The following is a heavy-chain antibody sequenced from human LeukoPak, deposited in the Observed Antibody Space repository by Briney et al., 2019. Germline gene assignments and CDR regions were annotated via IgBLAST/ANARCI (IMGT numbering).Heavy chain of an antibody. CDR1: GFTFSNAW. J-gene: IGHJ4*02. CDR3: TTDPIYSSGYYNIDY. CDR2: IKSKTDGGTT. V-gene: IGHV3-15*07. Sequence: GGSLRLSCAASGFTFSNAWMNWVRQAPGKGLEWVGRIKSKTDGGTTDYTAPVKGRFTISRDDSKNTLYLQMNSLKTEDTAVYYCTTDPIYSSGYYNIDYWGQGTLVTVSS. D-gene: IGHD3-22*01.